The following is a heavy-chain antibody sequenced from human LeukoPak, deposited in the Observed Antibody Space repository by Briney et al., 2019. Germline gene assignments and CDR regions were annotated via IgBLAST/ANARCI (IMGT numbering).Heavy chain of an antibody. D-gene: IGHD3-22*01. J-gene: IGHJ3*02. CDR1: GFTLSNYG. CDR3: AKDLSRGNYPIAFDI. Sequence: GGSLRLSCAPSGFTLSNYGMHWVRQAPGKGLEWVAFIRFDGNSKFYGDSVKGRFSVSRDTSKNTLYLQMNSLRTEDTAVYYCAKDLSRGNYPIAFDIWGQGTMVTVSS. V-gene: IGHV3-30*02. CDR2: IRFDGNSK.